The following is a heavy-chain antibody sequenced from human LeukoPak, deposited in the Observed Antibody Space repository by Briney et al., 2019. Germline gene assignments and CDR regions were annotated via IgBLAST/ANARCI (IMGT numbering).Heavy chain of an antibody. J-gene: IGHJ5*02. D-gene: IGHD6-13*01. CDR2: IYRSGST. Sequence: PSGTLSLTCAVSGGSISMSNWWTWVRQPPGKGLEWIGEIYRSGSTNYNPSLKSRVTISLDESKNHFSLKLSSVTAADTAVYYCARDPYSSSWYRRDWFDPWGQGTLVTVSS. CDR3: ARDPYSSSWYRRDWFDP. V-gene: IGHV4-4*02. CDR1: GGSISMSNW.